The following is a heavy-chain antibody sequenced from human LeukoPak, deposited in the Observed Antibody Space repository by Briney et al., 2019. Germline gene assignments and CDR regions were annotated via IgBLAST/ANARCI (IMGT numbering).Heavy chain of an antibody. CDR2: ISSSGSYI. J-gene: IGHJ4*02. D-gene: IGHD3-10*01. CDR3: AKDRHYYGTGSNYFDY. CDR1: AFTFSSYS. Sequence: GGSLRLSCAASAFTFSSYSMNWVRQAPGKGLEWVSSISSSGSYIYYADSVKGRFTISRDISRNTLYLQMNSLRAEDTAVYYCAKDRHYYGTGSNYFDYWGQGTLVTVSS. V-gene: IGHV3-21*04.